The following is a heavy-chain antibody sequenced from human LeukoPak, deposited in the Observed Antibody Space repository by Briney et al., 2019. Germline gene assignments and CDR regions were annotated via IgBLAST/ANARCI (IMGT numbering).Heavy chain of an antibody. Sequence: SVKVSCKSSGGTFSSHTIIWVRQAPGQGLEWMGGIIPIFGTPNYAQKFQGRVTIIADESTSTVYMELSSLRSEDTAVYYCARSSWTGGYSYQGDWGQRTLVSASS. CDR1: GGTFSSHT. CDR3: ARSSWTGGYSYQGD. D-gene: IGHD5-18*01. J-gene: IGHJ4*02. CDR2: IIPIFGTP. V-gene: IGHV1-69*13.